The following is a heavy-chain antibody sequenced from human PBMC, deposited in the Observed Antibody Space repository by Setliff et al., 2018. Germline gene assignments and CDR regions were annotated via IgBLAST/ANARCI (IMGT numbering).Heavy chain of an antibody. D-gene: IGHD2-2*01. CDR2: ISHGVST. CDR3: ARTHCTTTSCFYFHY. CDR1: GASVTSFDYY. J-gene: IGHJ4*02. V-gene: IGHV4-30-4*01. Sequence: PSETLSLTCTVSGASVTSFDYYWSWIRQPPGKGLEYIGHISHGVSTSYSPSLKSRLSILADTSKNQFSLKLTSVTAADTAVYYCARTHCTTTSCFYFHYWGQGTVVT.